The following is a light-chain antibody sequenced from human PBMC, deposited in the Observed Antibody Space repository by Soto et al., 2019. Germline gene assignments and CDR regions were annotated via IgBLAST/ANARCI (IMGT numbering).Light chain of an antibody. CDR2: SHN. CDR3: AAWDDSLNGVL. V-gene: IGLV1-44*01. CDR1: SSNIGSNT. J-gene: IGLJ2*01. Sequence: QSVLTQPPSASGTPGQRVTISCSGSSSNIGSNTVNWYQQLPGTAPTLLIYSHNQRPSGVPDRFSGSKSGTSASLAISGLQSEDEADYYCAAWDDSLNGVLFGGGTKLTVL.